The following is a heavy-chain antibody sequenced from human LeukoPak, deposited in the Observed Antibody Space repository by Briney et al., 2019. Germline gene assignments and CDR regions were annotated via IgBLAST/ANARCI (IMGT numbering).Heavy chain of an antibody. V-gene: IGHV4-39*07. J-gene: IGHJ3*02. Sequence: SETLSLTCTVSGGSISSRSYYWGWIRQPPGKGLEWIGNIYYSGSSYYNPSLKSRVTISVDTSKNQFSLKLSSVTALDTAVYYCARMRLSGAKFRNDAFDIWGQGTMVTVSS. CDR2: IYYSGSS. D-gene: IGHD1-26*01. CDR1: GGSISSRSYY. CDR3: ARMRLSGAKFRNDAFDI.